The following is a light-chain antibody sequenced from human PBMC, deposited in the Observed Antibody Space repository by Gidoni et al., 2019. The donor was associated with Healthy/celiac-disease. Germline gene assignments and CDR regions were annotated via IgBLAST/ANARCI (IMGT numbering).Light chain of an antibody. J-gene: IGKJ4*01. V-gene: IGKV3-11*01. Sequence: PDTLSLSPGERATLSCRASQSVSSYLAWYQQKPGQAPRLLIYDASNRATGIPARFSGSGSGTDFTLTISSLEPEDFAVYYCQQRSNWQLTFGGGTKVEIK. CDR1: QSVSSY. CDR2: DAS. CDR3: QQRSNWQLT.